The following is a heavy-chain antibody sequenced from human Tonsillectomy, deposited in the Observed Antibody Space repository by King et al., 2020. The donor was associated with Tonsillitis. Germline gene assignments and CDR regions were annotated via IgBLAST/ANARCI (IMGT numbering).Heavy chain of an antibody. V-gene: IGHV4-59*01. CDR1: GGSISSYY. J-gene: IGHJ5*02. Sequence: QLQESGPGLVKPSETLSLTCTVSGGSISSYYWSWIRQPPGKGLEWIGFIYYSGSTNYTPSLKSRVTLSVATSKTQFTLKLSSVTAADTAVYYCACLDSSGWYFWFDPWGQGTLVTVSS. CDR3: ACLDSSGWYFWFDP. CDR2: IYYSGST. D-gene: IGHD6-19*01.